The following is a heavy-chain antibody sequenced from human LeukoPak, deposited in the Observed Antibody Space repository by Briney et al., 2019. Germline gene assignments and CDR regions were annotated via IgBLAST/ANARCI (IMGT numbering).Heavy chain of an antibody. J-gene: IGHJ4*02. CDR1: GFTFSSYS. CDR3: ARDPEYSSGWYPFY. V-gene: IGHV3-21*01. D-gene: IGHD6-19*01. CDR2: ISSSSSYI. Sequence: GGSLRLSCAASGFTFSSYSMNWARQAPGKGLEWVSSISSSSSYIYYADSVKGRFTISRDNAKNSLYLQMNSLRAEDTAVYYCARDPEYSSGWYPFYWGQGTLVTVSS.